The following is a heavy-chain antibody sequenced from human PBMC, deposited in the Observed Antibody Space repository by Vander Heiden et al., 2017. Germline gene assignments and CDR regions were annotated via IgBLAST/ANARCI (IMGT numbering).Heavy chain of an antibody. CDR3: ARAAFYDILTGYVY. J-gene: IGHJ4*02. CDR1: GFTVSDYY. CDR2: ISSSSSYT. V-gene: IGHV3-11*06. D-gene: IGHD3-9*01. Sequence: QVQLVESGGGLVKPGGSLRLPCAAPGFTVSDYYLRWIRQAPGKGLEWVSYISSSSSYTNYADSVKGRFTISRDNAKNSLYLQMNSLRAEDTAVYYCARAAFYDILTGYVYWGQGTLVTVSS.